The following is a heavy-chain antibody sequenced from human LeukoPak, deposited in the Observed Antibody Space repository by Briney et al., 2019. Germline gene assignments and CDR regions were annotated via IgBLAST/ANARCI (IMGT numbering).Heavy chain of an antibody. CDR1: GYTFTGNY. Sequence: ASVKVSCKASGYTFTGNYMHWVRQAPGQGREWMGWINPNSGGTNYAQKFQGRVTMTRDTSISTAYMELSRLIFDDTAVYYCARGDSGYDHFYHMDVWGKGTTVTISS. CDR2: INPNSGGT. J-gene: IGHJ6*03. V-gene: IGHV1-2*02. D-gene: IGHD5-12*01. CDR3: ARGDSGYDHFYHMDV.